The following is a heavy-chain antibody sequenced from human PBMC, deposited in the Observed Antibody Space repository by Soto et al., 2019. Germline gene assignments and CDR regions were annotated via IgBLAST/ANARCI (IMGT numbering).Heavy chain of an antibody. J-gene: IGHJ4*02. V-gene: IGHV3-23*01. CDR1: GFTVRNFV. D-gene: IGHD2-21*01. CDR3: AQDRGWGVVSPSHDY. CDR2: IRATGGET. Sequence: EVQLLESGGGTVLPGGSLRVSCAASGFTVRNFVMSWVRQAPGKGLEWVSAIRATGGETFYADSVKGRFTISRDNSKNTLFLQMNSLRDEDTALYFCAQDRGWGVVSPSHDYWGQGTLVTVSS.